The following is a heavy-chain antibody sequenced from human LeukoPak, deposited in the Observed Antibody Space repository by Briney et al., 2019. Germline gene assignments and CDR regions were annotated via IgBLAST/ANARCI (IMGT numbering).Heavy chain of an antibody. Sequence: SETLSLTCTVSGGSISSYYWSWIRQPPGKGLEWIGYIYYSGSTNYNPSLKSRVTISVDTSNNQFSLKLSSVTAADTAVYYCARGSGWYEGYFQHWGQGTLVTVSS. CDR3: ARGSGWYEGYFQH. CDR2: IYYSGST. CDR1: GGSISSYY. D-gene: IGHD6-19*01. V-gene: IGHV4-59*01. J-gene: IGHJ1*01.